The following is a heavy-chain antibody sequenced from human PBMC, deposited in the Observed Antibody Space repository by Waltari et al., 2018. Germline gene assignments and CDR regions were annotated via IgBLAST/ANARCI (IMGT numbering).Heavy chain of an antibody. CDR2: IWNDGSHK. D-gene: IGHD2-15*01. V-gene: IGHV3-33*01. CDR1: GFTFSTYS. Sequence: QVQLVESGGGMVQTGRSLRLSCVASGFTFSTYSMHWVRQAPRKGREWVAVIWNDGSHKYYADSVMARFTISRDNSKNTLYLQMNSLRAEDTAVYYCARETLLEQWSYYYGMDVWGHGTTVTVSS. CDR3: ARETLLEQWSYYYGMDV. J-gene: IGHJ6*02.